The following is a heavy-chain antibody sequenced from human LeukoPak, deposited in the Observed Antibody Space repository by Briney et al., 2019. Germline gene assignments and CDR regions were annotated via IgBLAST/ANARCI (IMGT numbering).Heavy chain of an antibody. CDR1: GFVFSNYA. CDR3: AKGGSWYWAGIDY. J-gene: IGHJ4*02. CDR2: ITDSGDFT. Sequence: GGSLRLSCAASGFVFSNYAMTWFRQAPGKGLEWVSTITDSGDFTHNAVSVKGRFTISRDNSKNTLYLQMNSLRTEDTALYYCAKGGSWYWAGIDYWGQGILVTVSS. V-gene: IGHV3-23*01. D-gene: IGHD2-8*02.